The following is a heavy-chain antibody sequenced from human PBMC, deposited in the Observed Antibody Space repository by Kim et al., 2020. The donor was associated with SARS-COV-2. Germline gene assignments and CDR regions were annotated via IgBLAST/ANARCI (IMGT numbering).Heavy chain of an antibody. Sequence: ASVKVSCKASGYTFTSYAMHWVRQAPGQRLEWMGWINAGNGNTKYSQKFQGRVTITRDTSASTAYMELSSLRSEDTAVYYCARSLGSMVRGAPPWGNWFDPWGQGTLVTVSS. V-gene: IGHV1-3*01. D-gene: IGHD3-10*01. CDR3: ARSLGSMVRGAPPWGNWFDP. J-gene: IGHJ5*02. CDR1: GYTFTSYA. CDR2: INAGNGNT.